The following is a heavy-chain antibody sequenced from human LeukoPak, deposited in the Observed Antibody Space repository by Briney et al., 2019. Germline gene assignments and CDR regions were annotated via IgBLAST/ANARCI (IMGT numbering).Heavy chain of an antibody. CDR2: ISSSSSYI. CDR1: GFTFSSYS. Sequence: GGSLRLSCAASGFTFSSYSMNWVRQAPGKGLEWVSSISSSSSYIYYADSVKGRFTISRDDAQNTLYLQLNSLRAEDTAVYYCASLGRLRSWGQGTLVTVSS. V-gene: IGHV3-21*01. J-gene: IGHJ4*02. D-gene: IGHD3-3*01. CDR3: ASLGRLRS.